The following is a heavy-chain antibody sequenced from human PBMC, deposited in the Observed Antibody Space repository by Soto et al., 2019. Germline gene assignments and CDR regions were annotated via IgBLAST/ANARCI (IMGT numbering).Heavy chain of an antibody. CDR2: IYPGDSGT. Sequence: PGESLKISCKGSGYSVTSYWSGWGRQMPGKGLEWVGIIYPGDSGTRYSPSFHGQVPISADKSISTASLQWSSLQASDPAMSYCTRTSAAGKNYYGMDVWGQGTTVTVS. J-gene: IGHJ6*02. CDR1: GYSVTSYW. D-gene: IGHD6-13*01. V-gene: IGHV5-51*01. CDR3: TRTSAAGKNYYGMDV.